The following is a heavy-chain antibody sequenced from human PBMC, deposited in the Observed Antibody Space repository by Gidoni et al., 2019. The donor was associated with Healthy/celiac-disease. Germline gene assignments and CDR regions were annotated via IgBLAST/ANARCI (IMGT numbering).Heavy chain of an antibody. V-gene: IGHV3-23*01. CDR3: AKDAAMGPGYFDY. CDR1: GFTFSSYA. CDR2: ISGSGGST. J-gene: IGHJ4*02. D-gene: IGHD5-18*01. Sequence: EVQLLESGGGLVQPGGSLRLSCAASGFTFSSYAMSWVRQAPGKGLEWVAAISGSGGSTYYADSVKGRFTIARDNSKNTLYLQMNSLRAEDTAVYYCAKDAAMGPGYFDYWGQGTLVTVSS.